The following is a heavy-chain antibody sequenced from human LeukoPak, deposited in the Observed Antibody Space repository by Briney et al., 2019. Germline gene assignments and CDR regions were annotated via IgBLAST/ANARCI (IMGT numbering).Heavy chain of an antibody. Sequence: GGSLRLSCAASGFTFSDHYMDWVRQAPGKGLEWVSFISSSSSYIYYADSVKGRFTISRDNAKNSLYLQMNSLRAEDTAVYFCARGLRGITFGGVIAGDFWGQGTLVTVSS. V-gene: IGHV3-21*01. D-gene: IGHD3-16*02. CDR2: ISSSSSYI. CDR1: GFTFSDHY. CDR3: ARGLRGITFGGVIAGDF. J-gene: IGHJ4*02.